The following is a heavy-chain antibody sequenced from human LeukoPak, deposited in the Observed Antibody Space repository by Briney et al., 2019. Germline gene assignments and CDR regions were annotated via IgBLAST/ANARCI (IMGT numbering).Heavy chain of an antibody. CDR2: ISSSSSYI. J-gene: IGHJ5*02. V-gene: IGHV3-21*01. Sequence: GGSPRLSCAASGFTFSSYSMNWVRQAPGKGLEWVSSISSSSSYIYYADSVKGRFTISRDNAKNSLYLQMNSLRAEDTAVYYCARSSGYSSGWTNWFDPWGQGTLVTVSS. D-gene: IGHD6-19*01. CDR3: ARSSGYSSGWTNWFDP. CDR1: GFTFSSYS.